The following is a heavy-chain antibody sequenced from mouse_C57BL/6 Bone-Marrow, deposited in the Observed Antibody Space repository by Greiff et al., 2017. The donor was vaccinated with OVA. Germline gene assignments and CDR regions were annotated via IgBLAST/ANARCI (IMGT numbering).Heavy chain of an antibody. Sequence: DVKLVESGGGLVQSGRSLRLSCATSGFTFSDFYMEWVRQAPGKGLEWIAASRNKANDYTTEYSASVKGRFIVSRDTSQSILYLQMNALRAEDTAIYYCARVLYYGNSYWYFDVWGTGTTVTVSS. J-gene: IGHJ1*03. D-gene: IGHD2-1*01. CDR3: ARVLYYGNSYWYFDV. CDR1: GFTFSDFY. V-gene: IGHV7-1*01. CDR2: SRNKANDYTT.